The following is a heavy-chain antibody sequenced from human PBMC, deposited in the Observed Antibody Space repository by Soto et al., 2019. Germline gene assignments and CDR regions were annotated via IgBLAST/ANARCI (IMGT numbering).Heavy chain of an antibody. D-gene: IGHD4-17*01. CDR2: ISYDGSNK. V-gene: IGHV3-30*18. CDR1: GFTFSSYG. CDR3: AKDPYGDYAFDY. J-gene: IGHJ4*02. Sequence: GGSLRLSCAASGFTFSSYGMHWVRQAPGKGLEWVAVISYDGSNKYYADSVKGRFTISRDNSKNTLYLQMNSLRAEDTAVYYCAKDPYGDYAFDYWGQGTLVTVSS.